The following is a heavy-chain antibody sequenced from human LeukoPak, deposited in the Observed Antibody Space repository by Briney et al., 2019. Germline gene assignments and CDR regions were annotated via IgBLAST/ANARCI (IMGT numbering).Heavy chain of an antibody. D-gene: IGHD6-13*01. CDR1: GFTFSNYA. CDR2: ISGSGGST. J-gene: IGHJ4*02. CDR3: AKGEGSWSYFDY. Sequence: PGGSLRLSCAASGFTFSNYAMTWVCQAPGKGLEWVSAISGSGGSTYYADSVKGRFTISRDNSKNTLYLQMNSLRAEDTAVYYCAKGEGSWSYFDYWGQGTLVTVSS. V-gene: IGHV3-23*01.